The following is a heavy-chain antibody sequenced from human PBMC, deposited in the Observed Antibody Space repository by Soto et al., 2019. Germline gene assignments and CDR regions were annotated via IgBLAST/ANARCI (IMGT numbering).Heavy chain of an antibody. J-gene: IGHJ4*02. CDR2: VNPSGGHT. Sequence: QVQLVQSGAEVKKPGASVKVSCKASGDTFTDYYIHWVRQAPGQGLEWMGTVNPSGGHTTYAQHLRGRMPMTRDPSTSTRYMKLTSLTSEDTARYYCARGGHVVVVTAALDYWGQGTLVTVSS. CDR3: ARGGHVVVVTAALDY. V-gene: IGHV1-46*04. D-gene: IGHD2-21*02. CDR1: GDTFTDYY.